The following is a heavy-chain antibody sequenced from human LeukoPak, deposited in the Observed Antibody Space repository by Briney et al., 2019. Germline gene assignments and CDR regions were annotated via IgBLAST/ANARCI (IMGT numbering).Heavy chain of an antibody. V-gene: IGHV1-18*01. J-gene: IGHJ3*02. CDR2: ISAYNGNT. D-gene: IGHD3-22*01. CDR3: ARAHYYDSSGYPGGHFDI. CDR1: GYTFTSYG. Sequence: ASVKVSCKASGYTFTSYGISWVRQAPGQGLEWMGWISAYNGNTNYAQKLQGRVTMTTDTSTSTAYMELRSLRSDDTAVYYCARAHYYDSSGYPGGHFDIWGQGTMVTVSS.